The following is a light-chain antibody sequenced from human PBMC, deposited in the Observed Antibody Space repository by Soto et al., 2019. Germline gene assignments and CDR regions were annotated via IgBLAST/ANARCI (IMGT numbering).Light chain of an antibody. CDR2: DAS. V-gene: IGKV3-11*01. J-gene: IGKJ4*01. CDR1: QSVRSY. Sequence: EIVLTQSPATLSLSPGERATLSCSASQSVRSYLAWYHPKPGQGPRLLIYDASNRATGIPARFGGSGSGTDFTLTISRLEPEEFAVDYCQQSNNWPPTVGGGTKVEIK. CDR3: QQSNNWPPT.